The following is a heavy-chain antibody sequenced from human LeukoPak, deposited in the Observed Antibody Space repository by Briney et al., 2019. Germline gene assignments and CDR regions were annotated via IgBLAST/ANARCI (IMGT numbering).Heavy chain of an antibody. J-gene: IGHJ3*02. Sequence: ASVKVSCKASGYTFTSNYLHCGRQAPGQGLEWMGIINPSGGSTSYAQKFQGRVNMTRDTSTSTVYMELSSLRSEDTAIYYCARVGCGGDCSVDALEIRGQGTMVTVSS. CDR3: ARVGCGGDCSVDALEI. CDR2: INPSGGST. CDR1: GYTFTSNY. V-gene: IGHV1-46*01. D-gene: IGHD2-21*02.